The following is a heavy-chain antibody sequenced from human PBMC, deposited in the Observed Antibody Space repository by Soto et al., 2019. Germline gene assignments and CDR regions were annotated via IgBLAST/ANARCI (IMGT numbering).Heavy chain of an antibody. D-gene: IGHD6-13*01. CDR2: IIPIFGTA. CDR3: ARALYSSSWYPAFDI. J-gene: IGHJ3*02. Sequence: ASVKVSFKASGGTFSSYAISWVRQAPGQGLEWMGGIIPIFGTANYAQKFQGRVTITADESTSTAYMELSSLRSEDTAVYYCARALYSSSWYPAFDIWGQGTMVTVSS. V-gene: IGHV1-69*13. CDR1: GGTFSSYA.